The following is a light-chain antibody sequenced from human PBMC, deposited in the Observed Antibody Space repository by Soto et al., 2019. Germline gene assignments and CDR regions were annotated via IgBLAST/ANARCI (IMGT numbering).Light chain of an antibody. CDR2: GAS. J-gene: IGKJ5*01. V-gene: IGKV3-20*01. Sequence: EMVMTQSPATLSVSPGDRATLSCRASQSVSSNLAWYQQKPGQAPRLLIYGASSRATGIPDRFSGSGSGTDFTLTISRLEPEDFAVYYCQQHGTSPITFGQGTRLEIK. CDR3: QQHGTSPIT. CDR1: QSVSSN.